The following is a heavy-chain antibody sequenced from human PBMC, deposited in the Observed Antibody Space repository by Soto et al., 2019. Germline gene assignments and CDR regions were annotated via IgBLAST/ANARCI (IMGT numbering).Heavy chain of an antibody. V-gene: IGHV3-23*01. CDR1: GFTFSIYA. Sequence: EVQLLESGGGLVQPGESLKLSCAASGFTFSIYAMSWVRQAPGKGLEWVSGISYSGSTTYYADSVKGRFTISRDNSKNTLYLQMNSLRAEDTGVYYCANNVAAALDWGQGTLVTVSS. CDR3: ANNVAAALD. CDR2: ISYSGSTT. D-gene: IGHD6-13*01. J-gene: IGHJ4*02.